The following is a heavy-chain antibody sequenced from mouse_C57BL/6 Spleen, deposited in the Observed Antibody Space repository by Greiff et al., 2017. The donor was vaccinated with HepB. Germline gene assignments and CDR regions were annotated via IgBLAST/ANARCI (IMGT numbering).Heavy chain of an antibody. CDR3: ASNYGSPFDY. J-gene: IGHJ2*01. D-gene: IGHD1-1*01. Sequence: VQLQQSGPELVKPGASVKISCKASGYAFSSSWMNWVKQRPGKGLEWIGRIYPGDGDTNYNGKFKGKAALTADKSSSTAYMQLSSLTAGDSAVYFCASNYGSPFDYWGQGTTLTVSS. CDR1: GYAFSSSW. CDR2: IYPGDGDT. V-gene: IGHV1-82*01.